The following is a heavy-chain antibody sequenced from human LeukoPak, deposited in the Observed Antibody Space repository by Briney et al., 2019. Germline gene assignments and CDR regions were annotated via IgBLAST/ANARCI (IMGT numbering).Heavy chain of an antibody. V-gene: IGHV3-7*05. J-gene: IGHJ4*02. CDR2: IKQDGGER. CDR1: GFTFSSYW. CDR3: ARPQNSMVRGVIGY. Sequence: AGSLRLSCAASGFTFSSYWMSWGRKAPATRLQWVPNIKQDGGERYYVDSVNGRFTITSDNAKNTLYLQMNSLRAEDTAVHYCARPQNSMVRGVIGYWGQGTLVTVSS. D-gene: IGHD3-10*01.